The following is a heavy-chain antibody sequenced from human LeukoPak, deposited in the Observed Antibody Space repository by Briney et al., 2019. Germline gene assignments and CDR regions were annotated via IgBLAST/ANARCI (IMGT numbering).Heavy chain of an antibody. CDR2: MYGSGERT. D-gene: IGHD1-26*01. CDR3: VKDLSGTYSFDF. V-gene: IGHV3-64D*06. CDR1: GFTFSTYP. J-gene: IGHJ4*02. Sequence: GGSLRLSCAASGFTFSTYPMHWVRQAPGKGLDYVASMYGSGERTFYADSVKGRFTISRDNPKNTVYLQMSSLRDEDTAVYHCVKDLSGTYSFDFWGQGTLVTVSS.